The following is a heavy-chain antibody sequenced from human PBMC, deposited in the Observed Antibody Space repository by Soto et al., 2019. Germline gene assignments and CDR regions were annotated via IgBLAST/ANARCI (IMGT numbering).Heavy chain of an antibody. CDR2: VFHTGTAY. D-gene: IGHD3-3*01. CDR3: VRDSVRFGPAFDS. J-gene: IGHJ4*02. CDR1: GGSIRSGDYY. V-gene: IGHV4-30-4*01. Sequence: SETLSLTCTVSGGSIRSGDYYWTWIRQPPGKGLEWIGYVFHTGTAYYYNPSLKRRVNMSIDTSKNQFSPKLNSVTAADTAIYYCVRDSVRFGPAFDSWGQGTQVTVSS.